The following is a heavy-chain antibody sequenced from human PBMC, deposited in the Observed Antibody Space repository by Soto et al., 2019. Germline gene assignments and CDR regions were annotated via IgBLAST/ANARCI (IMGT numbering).Heavy chain of an antibody. CDR3: ARDAVGATSY. CDR2: ISSSGSTI. CDR1: GFTFSDYY. V-gene: IGHV3-11*01. Sequence: VGSLRLSGAASGFTFSDYYMSWIRQAQGKGLEWVSYISSSGSTIYYADSVKGRFTISRDNAKDSLYLQMNSLRAEDTAVYYCARDAVGATSYWGQGTLVTVSS. D-gene: IGHD1-26*01. J-gene: IGHJ4*02.